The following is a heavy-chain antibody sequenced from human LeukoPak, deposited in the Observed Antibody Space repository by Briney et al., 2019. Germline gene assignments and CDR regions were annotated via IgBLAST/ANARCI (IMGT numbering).Heavy chain of an antibody. CDR2: ISSSSSYI. CDR3: ASRKGYCSSTSCYQHFQH. CDR1: GFTFSSYW. Sequence: PGGSLRLSCAASGFTFSSYWMSWVRQAPGKGLEWVSSISSSSSYIYYADSVKGRFTISRDNAKNSLYLQMNSLRAEDTAVYYCASRKGYCSSTSCYQHFQHWGQGTLVTVSS. D-gene: IGHD2-2*01. V-gene: IGHV3-21*01. J-gene: IGHJ1*01.